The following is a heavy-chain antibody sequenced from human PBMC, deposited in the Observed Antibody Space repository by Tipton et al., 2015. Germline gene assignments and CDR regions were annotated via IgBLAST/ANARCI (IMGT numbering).Heavy chain of an antibody. CDR3: AIFRGSVVGTTVDSRFDS. J-gene: IGHJ4*02. V-gene: IGHV1-46*03. D-gene: IGHD1-26*01. CDR1: GYTFISYY. Sequence: QVQLVQSGAEVKRPGASVKLSCKASGYTFISYYMHCVRQAPGQGLEWMGTLNPRGGDTTYTQKMQGRVTMTRDTSTNTVYLELTNLRSDDTAMYYCAIFRGSVVGTTVDSRFDSWGLGTLVTVSS. CDR2: LNPRGGDT.